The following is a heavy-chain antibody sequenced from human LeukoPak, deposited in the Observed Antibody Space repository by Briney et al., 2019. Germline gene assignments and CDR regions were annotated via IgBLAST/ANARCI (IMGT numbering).Heavy chain of an antibody. CDR1: GGTFSSYA. Sequence: ASVKVSCKASGGTFSSYAISWVRQAPGQGLEWMGGIIPIFGTANYAQKFQGRVTITADESTSTAYMELSSLRSEDTAVYYCARGSPQDDYSSHNYYYYYYMDVWGKGTMVTVSS. CDR3: ARGSPQDDYSSHNYYYYYYMDV. CDR2: IIPIFGTA. V-gene: IGHV1-69*13. D-gene: IGHD4-11*01. J-gene: IGHJ6*03.